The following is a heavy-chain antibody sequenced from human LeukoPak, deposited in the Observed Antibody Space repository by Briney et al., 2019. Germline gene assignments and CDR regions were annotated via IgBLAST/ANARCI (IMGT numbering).Heavy chain of an antibody. CDR2: ISYDGTNK. J-gene: IGHJ4*02. CDR1: IFTFSTYS. Sequence: GGCLRLSCAASIFTFSTYSMHWVRQAPGKGLEWVAVISYDGTNKNHADSVKGRFTISRDNSKNTLYLQMNSLRAEDTAVYYCTRGPGYHDSSYLDYWGQGTLVTVSS. CDR3: TRGPGYHDSSYLDY. V-gene: IGHV3-30*04. D-gene: IGHD3-22*01.